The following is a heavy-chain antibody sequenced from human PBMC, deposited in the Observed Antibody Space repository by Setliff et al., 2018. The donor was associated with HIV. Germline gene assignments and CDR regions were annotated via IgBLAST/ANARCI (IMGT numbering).Heavy chain of an antibody. CDR3: VRDDSYGTILYYYNGLDV. CDR1: GFTFSSYW. V-gene: IGHV3-74*01. CDR2: IKPDGSST. D-gene: IGHD5-18*01. J-gene: IGHJ6*02. Sequence: GGSLRLSCAASGFTFSSYWMHWVRQAPGKGLVWASRIKPDGSSTNYADSVKGRFTISRDNVKNTLYLQMNSLRAEDTGIYYCVRDDSYGTILYYYNGLDVWGQGTTVTVSS.